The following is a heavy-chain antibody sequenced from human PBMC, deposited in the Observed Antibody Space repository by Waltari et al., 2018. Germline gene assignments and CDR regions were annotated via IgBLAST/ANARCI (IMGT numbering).Heavy chain of an antibody. CDR2: IYHTGPT. V-gene: IGHV4-4*02. CDR1: GASISSDHW. D-gene: IGHD2-21*02. Sequence: QVQLKESGPGLLRPSGTLSLTCGVSGASISSDHWWAWVRQSPGKGLEWFGEIYHTGPTNYKPSLKSRLTMLVDKSANQFSLQLTSVTAADTGVYYCARVVFTADYYFDYWGQGTPVTVSS. CDR3: ARVVFTADYYFDY. J-gene: IGHJ4*02.